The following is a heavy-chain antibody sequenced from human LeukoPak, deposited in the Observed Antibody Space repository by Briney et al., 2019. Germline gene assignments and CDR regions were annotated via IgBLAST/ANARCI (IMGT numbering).Heavy chain of an antibody. CDR1: GDSVSSNSAA. D-gene: IGHD1-26*01. J-gene: IGHJ4*02. V-gene: IGHV6-1*01. CDR2: TYYKSKWFN. Sequence: SQTLSLTCAISGDSVSSNSAAWNWIRQSPSRGLEWLGRTYYKSKWFNDYAVSVKSRITINPDTSENQFSLQLNSVTAADTAVYYCARLGWELRDPVHYWGQGTLVTVSS. CDR3: ARLGWELRDPVHY.